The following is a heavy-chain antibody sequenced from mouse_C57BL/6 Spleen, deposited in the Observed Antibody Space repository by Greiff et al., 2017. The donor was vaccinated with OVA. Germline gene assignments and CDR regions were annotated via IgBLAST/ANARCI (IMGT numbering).Heavy chain of an antibody. V-gene: IGHV1-54*01. CDR1: GYAFTNYL. D-gene: IGHD2-4*01. CDR2: INPGSGGT. CDR3: AREGKLYDCVFDY. Sequence: QVQLKQSGAELVRPGTSVKVSCKASGYAFTNYLIEWVKQRPGQGLEWIGVINPGSGGTNYNEKFKGKATLTADKSSSTAYMQLSSLTSEDSAVSFCAREGKLYDCVFDYWGQGTTLTVSS. J-gene: IGHJ2*01.